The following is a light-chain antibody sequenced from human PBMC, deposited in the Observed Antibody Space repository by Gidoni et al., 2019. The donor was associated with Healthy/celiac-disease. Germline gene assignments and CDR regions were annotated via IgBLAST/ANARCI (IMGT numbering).Light chain of an antibody. CDR2: KAS. V-gene: IGKV1-5*03. CDR1: QSISSW. J-gene: IGKJ2*01. CDR3: QQYNSYSYT. Sequence: DIQMTQSPSTMSASVGDRVTSTCRASQSISSWLAWYQPKPGKAPKLLIYKASSLESGVPSRFSGSGSGTEFTLTISILQPDDFATYYCQQYNSYSYTFGQGTKLEIK.